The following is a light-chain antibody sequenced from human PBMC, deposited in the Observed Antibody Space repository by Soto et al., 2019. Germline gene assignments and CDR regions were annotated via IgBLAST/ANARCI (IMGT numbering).Light chain of an antibody. CDR3: QQYGSSPWT. J-gene: IGKJ1*01. CDR1: QSVTSSY. Sequence: EIVLTQSPGTLSLSPGERVTPSCRASQSVTSSYLAWYQQKPGQAPRLLIYGASSRATGIPDTFSGSGSGTDFTLTISRLEPEDFAVYYCQQYGSSPWTFGQGTKVDIK. V-gene: IGKV3-20*01. CDR2: GAS.